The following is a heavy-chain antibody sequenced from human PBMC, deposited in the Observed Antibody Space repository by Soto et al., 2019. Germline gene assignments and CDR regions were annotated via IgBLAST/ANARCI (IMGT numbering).Heavy chain of an antibody. J-gene: IGHJ4*02. Sequence: QITLKESGPTLVKPTQTLTLTCTFSGFSLIPSGVGVGWIRQPPGKALEWLALIYWDDDKRYNPSLKSRLTIAKDTSKNQVGHIMTNMDPVDTATYFCAHRYMYSSFCNFDYWGQGVLVTVSS. V-gene: IGHV2-5*02. CDR2: IYWDDDK. CDR3: AHRYMYSSFCNFDY. CDR1: GFSLIPSGVG. D-gene: IGHD3-22*01.